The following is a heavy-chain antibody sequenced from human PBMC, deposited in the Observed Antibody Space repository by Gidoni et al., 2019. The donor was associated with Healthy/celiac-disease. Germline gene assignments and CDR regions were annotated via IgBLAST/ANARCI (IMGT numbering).Heavy chain of an antibody. CDR3: ASPLKYCSGGSCYGDY. CDR1: GFTFSSYA. D-gene: IGHD2-15*01. Sequence: EVQLLESGGGLVQPGGSLRLSCAASGFTFSSYAMSWVRQAPGKGLAWVSAISGSGGSTYYADSVKGRFTISRDNSKNTLYLQMNSLRAEDTAVYYCASPLKYCSGGSCYGDYWGQGTLVTVSS. J-gene: IGHJ4*02. CDR2: ISGSGGST. V-gene: IGHV3-23*01.